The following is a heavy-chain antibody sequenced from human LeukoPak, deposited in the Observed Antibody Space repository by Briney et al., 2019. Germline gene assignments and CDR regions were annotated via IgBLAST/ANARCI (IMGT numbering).Heavy chain of an antibody. Sequence: GASVKVSCKASGYTFTSYGISWVRQAPGQGLEWMGWISAYNGNTNYAQKLQGRVTMTTDTSTSTAYMELRSLRSDDTAVYYCARDTGRPLPETKENTSPHYYYYYYMDVWGKGTTVTVSS. CDR2: ISAYNGNT. D-gene: IGHD2-2*01. J-gene: IGHJ6*03. V-gene: IGHV1-18*01. CDR3: ARDTGRPLPETKENTSPHYYYYYYMDV. CDR1: GYTFTSYG.